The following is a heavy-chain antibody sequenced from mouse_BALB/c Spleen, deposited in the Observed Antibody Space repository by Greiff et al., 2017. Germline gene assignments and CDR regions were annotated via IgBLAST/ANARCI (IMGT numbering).Heavy chain of an antibody. CDR3: AKDPGVAIDY. CDR1: GYTFTSYW. CDR2: INPSNGRT. Sequence: QVQLQQPGAELVKPGASVKLSCKASGYTFTSYWMHWVKQRPGQGLEWIGEINPSNGRTNYNEKFKSKATLTVDKSSSTAYMQLSSLTSEDSAVYYCAKDPGVAIDYWGQGTSVTVSS. V-gene: IGHV1S81*02. J-gene: IGHJ4*01.